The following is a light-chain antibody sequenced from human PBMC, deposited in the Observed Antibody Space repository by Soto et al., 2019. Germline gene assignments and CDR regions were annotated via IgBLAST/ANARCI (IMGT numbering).Light chain of an antibody. CDR1: SSDVGAYDL. CDR2: EVS. J-gene: IGLJ1*01. V-gene: IGLV2-14*01. CDR3: SSYTTTDPYV. Sequence: QSALTQPASVSGSPGQSITIPCTGTSSDVGAYDLVSWYQQHPGKAPKYLIYEVSNRPSGVSDRFSGSKSGTTASLTISGLQAEDEADYYCSSYTTTDPYVFGTGTKLTVL.